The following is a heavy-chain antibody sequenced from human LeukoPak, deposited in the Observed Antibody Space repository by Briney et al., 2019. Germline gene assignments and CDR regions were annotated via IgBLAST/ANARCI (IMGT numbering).Heavy chain of an antibody. Sequence: PSETLSLTCAVYGGSFSGYYWSWIRQPPGKGLEWIGEINHSGSTNYNPSLKSRVTISVDTSKNQFSLKLSSVTAADTAVYYCARQRWKYQLPNAPHAKGYFDYWGQGTLVTVSS. CDR3: ARQRWKYQLPNAPHAKGYFDY. CDR2: INHSGST. J-gene: IGHJ4*02. V-gene: IGHV4-34*01. CDR1: GGSFSGYY. D-gene: IGHD2-2*01.